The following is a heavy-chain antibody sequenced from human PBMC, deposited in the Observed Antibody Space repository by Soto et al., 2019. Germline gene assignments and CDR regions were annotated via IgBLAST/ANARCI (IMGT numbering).Heavy chain of an antibody. CDR2: INPKFGDT. D-gene: IGHD3-10*01. CDR3: ARNMDYYYGPGSGNGHGF. J-gene: IGHJ6*01. CDR1: GYTFTAYY. Sequence: QVQLVQSGAEVKEPGDSVRVSCEASGYTFTAYYIHWVRQAPGQGLEWMGWINPKFGDTTYAQDCQGRVSMTRDMSISTVYMELSRLTSDDTDIYYCARNMDYYYGPGSGNGHGFWGQGTTVTVFS. V-gene: IGHV1-2*02.